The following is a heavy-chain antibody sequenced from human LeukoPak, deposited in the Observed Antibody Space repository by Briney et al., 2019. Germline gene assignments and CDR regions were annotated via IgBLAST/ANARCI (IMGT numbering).Heavy chain of an antibody. J-gene: IGHJ3*01. Sequence: GGSLRLSCATSGFTFSTFAMSWVRRAPGKGLEWVSTISSEGGTYYTDSVKGRFSISRDNSKNTLYLQMHSLRPEDTAVYYCARDRRGEKDFDVWGPGTMVTVSS. V-gene: IGHV3-23*01. CDR2: ISSEGGT. CDR1: GFTFSTFA. CDR3: ARDRRGEKDFDV.